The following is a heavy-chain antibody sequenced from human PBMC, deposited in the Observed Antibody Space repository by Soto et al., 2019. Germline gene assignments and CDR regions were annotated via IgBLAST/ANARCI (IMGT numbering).Heavy chain of an antibody. CDR3: ASPFSSGHGNYYYYYGMDV. CDR1: GGTFSSYA. CDR2: IIPIFGTA. Sequence: SVKVSCKASGGTFSSYAISWARQAPGQGLEWMGGIIPIFGTANYAQKFQGRVTITADESTSTAYMELSSLRSEDTAVYYCASPFSSGHGNYYYYYGMDVWGQGTTVTVSS. J-gene: IGHJ6*02. V-gene: IGHV1-69*13. D-gene: IGHD6-19*01.